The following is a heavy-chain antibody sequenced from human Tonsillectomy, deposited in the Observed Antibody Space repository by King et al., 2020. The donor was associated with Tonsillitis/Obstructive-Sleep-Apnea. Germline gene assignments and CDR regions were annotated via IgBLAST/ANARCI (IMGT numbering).Heavy chain of an antibody. V-gene: IGHV5-10-1*03. CDR1: GYSFTSYW. J-gene: IGHJ3*02. CDR3: ARHSGSSSHGAFDI. Sequence: VQLVQSGAEVKKPGESLRISCKASGYSFTSYWISWVRQMPGKGLEWMGRIYPSDSYTNYSPSFQGHVTISADRSITTADLQWSSLKASDTALYYCARHSGSSSHGAFDIWGQGTMVTVSS. CDR2: IYPSDSYT. D-gene: IGHD1-26*01.